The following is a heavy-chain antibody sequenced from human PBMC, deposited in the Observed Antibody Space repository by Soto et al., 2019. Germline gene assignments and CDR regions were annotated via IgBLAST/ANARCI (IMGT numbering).Heavy chain of an antibody. Sequence: QVQLVESGGGVVQPGRSLRLSCAASGFTFSSYGMHWVRQAPGKGLEWVAVISYDGSNKYYADSVKGRFTISRDNSKNTLYLQMNSLRAEDTAVYYCAKDAGGQLWLLYYFDYWGQGTLVTVSS. V-gene: IGHV3-30*18. CDR3: AKDAGGQLWLLYYFDY. CDR1: GFTFSSYG. J-gene: IGHJ4*02. CDR2: ISYDGSNK. D-gene: IGHD5-18*01.